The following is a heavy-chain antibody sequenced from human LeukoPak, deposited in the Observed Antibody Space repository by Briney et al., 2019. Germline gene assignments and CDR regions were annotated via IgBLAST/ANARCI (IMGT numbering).Heavy chain of an antibody. Sequence: HPGGSLRLSCAASGFTFSSYGMHWVRQAPGKGLEWVAVIWYDGSNKYHADSVKGRFTISRDNSKNTLYLQMNSLRAEDTAVYYCARDTAMVTNKLDYWGQGTLVTVSS. CDR1: GFTFSSYG. V-gene: IGHV3-33*08. CDR3: ARDTAMVTNKLDY. J-gene: IGHJ4*02. D-gene: IGHD5-18*01. CDR2: IWYDGSNK.